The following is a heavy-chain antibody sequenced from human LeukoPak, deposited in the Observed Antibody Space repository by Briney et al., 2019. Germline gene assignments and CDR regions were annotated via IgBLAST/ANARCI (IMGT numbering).Heavy chain of an antibody. J-gene: IGHJ3*02. CDR2: ISAYNGNT. V-gene: IGHV1-18*01. CDR3: AREGYYYDSSGYSNAFDI. CDR1: GYTFTSYG. Sequence: ASVKVSCEASGYTFTSYGISWVRQAPGQGLEWMGWISAYNGNTNYAQKLQGRVTMTTDTSTSTAYMELRSLRSDDTAVYYCAREGYYYDSSGYSNAFDIWGQGTMVTVSS. D-gene: IGHD3-22*01.